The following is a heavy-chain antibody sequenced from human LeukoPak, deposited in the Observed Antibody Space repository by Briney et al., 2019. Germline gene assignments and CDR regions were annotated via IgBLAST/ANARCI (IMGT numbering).Heavy chain of an antibody. V-gene: IGHV4-59*02. CDR2: IYYSGST. D-gene: IGHD6-19*01. CDR1: GGSVSGYY. CDR3: ARLNDIAVAGSPKDWYFDL. Sequence: SETLSLTCIVSGGSVSGYYWNWIRLAPGKGLEWIGYIYYSGSTNYNPSLKSRVALSVDTSKMQFSLKLSSVTAADTAVYYCARLNDIAVAGSPKDWYFDLWGRGTLVTVSS. J-gene: IGHJ2*01.